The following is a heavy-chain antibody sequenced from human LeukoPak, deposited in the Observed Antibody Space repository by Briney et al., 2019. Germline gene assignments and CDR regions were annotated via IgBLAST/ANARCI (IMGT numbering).Heavy chain of an antibody. D-gene: IGHD3-10*01. J-gene: IGHJ4*02. CDR3: AREGDGSLKFDY. CDR1: GGSISSAGYY. CDR2: IYFSGST. Sequence: SETLSLTCTVSGGSISSAGYYWSWIRQHPGKGLKWIGYIYFSGSTFYNPSLRSRLTISVDTSKNQFSLKVRSVTAADTAVYYCAREGDGSLKFDYWGQGTLVTVSS. V-gene: IGHV4-31*03.